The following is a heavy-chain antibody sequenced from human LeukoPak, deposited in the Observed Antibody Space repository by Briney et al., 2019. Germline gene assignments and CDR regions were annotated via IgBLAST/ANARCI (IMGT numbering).Heavy chain of an antibody. CDR1: GFTFSDYY. D-gene: IGHD2-15*01. Sequence: GGSLRLSCAASGFTFSDYYMSWIRQAPGKGLQWVAVISYDGSNKYYADSVKGRFTISRDNSKNTLYLQMNSLRAEDTAVYYCASLAFCSGGSCYSFDYWGQGTLVTVSS. J-gene: IGHJ4*02. V-gene: IGHV3-30-3*01. CDR3: ASLAFCSGGSCYSFDY. CDR2: ISYDGSNK.